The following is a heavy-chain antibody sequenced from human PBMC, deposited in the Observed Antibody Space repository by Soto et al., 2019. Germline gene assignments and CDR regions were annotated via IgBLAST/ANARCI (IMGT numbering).Heavy chain of an antibody. V-gene: IGHV1-69*04. Sequence: ASVKVSCKASGGTFSSYTISWVRQAPGQGLEWMGRIIPILGIANYAQKFQGRVTITADKSTSTAYMELSSLRSEDTAVYYCARDPRTVVPAAPGGLDYWGQGTLVTVSS. J-gene: IGHJ4*02. CDR3: ARDPRTVVPAAPGGLDY. CDR2: IIPILGIA. CDR1: GGTFSSYT. D-gene: IGHD2-2*01.